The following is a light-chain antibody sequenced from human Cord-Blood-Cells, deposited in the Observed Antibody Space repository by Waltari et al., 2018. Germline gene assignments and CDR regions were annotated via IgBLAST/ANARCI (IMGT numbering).Light chain of an antibody. CDR3: QQYYSTPLT. CDR2: WAS. J-gene: IGKJ1*01. CDR1: RSVLYSSNNKNY. V-gene: IGKV4-1*01. Sequence: DIVMTQSPDSLAVSLGERATINCKSSRSVLYSSNNKNYLAWYQQKPGQPPKLLIYWASTRESGVPDRFSGSGSGTDFTLTISSLQAEDVAVYYCQQYYSTPLTFVQGTKVEIK.